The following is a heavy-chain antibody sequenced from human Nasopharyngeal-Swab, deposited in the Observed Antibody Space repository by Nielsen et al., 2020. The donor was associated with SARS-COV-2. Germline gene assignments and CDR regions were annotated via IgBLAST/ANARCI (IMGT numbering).Heavy chain of an antibody. J-gene: IGHJ4*02. CDR2: IIPIFGTA. V-gene: IGHV1-69*13. CDR1: GGTFSSYA. CDR3: ARDQAGGGVLGY. Sequence: SVKVSCKASGGTFSSYAISWVRQAPGQGLEWMGGIIPIFGTANYAQKFQGRVTITADESTSTAYMELSSLRSEDTAGYYCARDQAGGGVLGYWGQGTLVTVSS. D-gene: IGHD2-8*02.